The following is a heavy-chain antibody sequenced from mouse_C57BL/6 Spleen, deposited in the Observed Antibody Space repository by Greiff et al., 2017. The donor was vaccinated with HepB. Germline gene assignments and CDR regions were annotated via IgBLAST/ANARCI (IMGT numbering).Heavy chain of an antibody. J-gene: IGHJ1*03. Sequence: DVKLQESGAELVKPGASVKLSCTASGFNIKDYYMHWVKQRTEQGLEWIGRIDPEDGETKYAPKFQSKATITADTSSNTAYLQLSSLTSEDTAVYYCAREGYYGPLYWYFDVWGTGTTVTVSS. D-gene: IGHD2-1*01. CDR3: AREGYYGPLYWYFDV. V-gene: IGHV14-2*01. CDR1: GFNIKDYY. CDR2: IDPEDGET.